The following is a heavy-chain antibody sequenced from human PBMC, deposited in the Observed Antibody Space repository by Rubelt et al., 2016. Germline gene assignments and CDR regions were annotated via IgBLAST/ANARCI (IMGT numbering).Heavy chain of an antibody. CDR1: GFTFSSYE. D-gene: IGHD5-12*01. CDR3: ARSDIVATITDY. J-gene: IGHJ4*02. CDR2: ISSSGSTI. V-gene: IGHV3-48*03. Sequence: EVQLVESGGGLVQPGGSLRLSCAASGFTFSSYEMNWVRQAPGKGLGWVSYISSSGSTIYYADSVKGRFTISRDNAKSSLYLQMNSLRAEDTAVYYCARSDIVATITDYWGQGTLVTVSS.